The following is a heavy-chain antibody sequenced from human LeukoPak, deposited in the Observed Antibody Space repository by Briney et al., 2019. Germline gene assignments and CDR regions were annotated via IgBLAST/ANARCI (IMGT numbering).Heavy chain of an antibody. CDR3: ARGLLVYGDYHFDC. V-gene: IGHV4-59*01. CDR1: GGSISSSY. CDR2: IYYSGST. Sequence: SETLSLTCTDPGGSISSSYWCWIRPPPRKGLGWVGYIYYSGSTNYNPSLKSRVTISVDTSKNQFSLKLSSVTAADTAVYYCARGLLVYGDYHFDCWGQGTLVTVSS. D-gene: IGHD4-17*01. J-gene: IGHJ4*02.